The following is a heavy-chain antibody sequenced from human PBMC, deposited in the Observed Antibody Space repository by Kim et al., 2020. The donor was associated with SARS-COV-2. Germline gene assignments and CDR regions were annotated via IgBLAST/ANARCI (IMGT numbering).Heavy chain of an antibody. Sequence: SETLSLTCTVSGGSISSGGYYWSWIRQHPGKGLEWIGYIYYSGSTYYNPSLKSRVTISVDTSKNQFSLKLSSVTAADTAVYYCARDKGSGSYYGFDYWGQGTLVTVSS. V-gene: IGHV4-31*03. D-gene: IGHD1-26*01. CDR3: ARDKGSGSYYGFDY. CDR1: GGSISSGGYY. CDR2: IYYSGST. J-gene: IGHJ4*02.